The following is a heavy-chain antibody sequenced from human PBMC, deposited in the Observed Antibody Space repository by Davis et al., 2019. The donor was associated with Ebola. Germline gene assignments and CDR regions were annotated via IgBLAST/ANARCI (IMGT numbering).Heavy chain of an antibody. Sequence: ASVQVSCKASGYTFTNYYRLWVRQPPAQGLEWRGLINPNDGRTIYAQKFQGRVTVTRDTSTTTVYMDLSSLRSEDTALYYCTTPGGQDSGYDVFDIWGQGTMVTVSS. CDR3: TTPGGQDSGYDVFDI. CDR2: INPNDGRT. V-gene: IGHV1-46*03. D-gene: IGHD5-12*01. CDR1: GYTFTNYY. J-gene: IGHJ3*02.